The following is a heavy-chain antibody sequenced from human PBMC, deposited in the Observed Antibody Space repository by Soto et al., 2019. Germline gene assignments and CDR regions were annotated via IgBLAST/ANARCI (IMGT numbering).Heavy chain of an antibody. CDR1: VFTFRAHA. V-gene: IGHV3-33*01. CDR2: IWNDESNK. J-gene: IGHJ6*02. Sequence: PGWSLRLSCALSVFTFRAHAMHWVRQAPGKGREWLAIIWNDESNKCYAGSVQGRFTISRDNSKNTVYLQINTLSAEDTAVYYCARALFPDVDIYAMDVWGQGTTVTVSS. CDR3: ARALFPDVDIYAMDV.